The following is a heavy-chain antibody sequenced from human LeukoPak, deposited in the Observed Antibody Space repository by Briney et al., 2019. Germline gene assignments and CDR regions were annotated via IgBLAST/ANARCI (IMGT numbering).Heavy chain of an antibody. V-gene: IGHV3-30*02. Sequence: GGSLRLSCATSGFVFSKNGMHWVRQAPGKGLEWVAFIRHDESNKYYADSVKGRFTISRDNSKNTLSLQMNSLRPDDTAVYYCAKALYYDSSVDYWGQGTLVTVSS. CDR3: AKALYYDSSVDY. CDR1: GFVFSKNG. J-gene: IGHJ4*02. CDR2: IRHDESNK. D-gene: IGHD3-22*01.